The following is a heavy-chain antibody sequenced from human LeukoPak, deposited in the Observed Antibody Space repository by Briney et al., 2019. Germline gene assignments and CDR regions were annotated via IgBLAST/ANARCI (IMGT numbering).Heavy chain of an antibody. Sequence: ASVKVSCKASGYTFTSYGISWVRQAPGQGLEWMGWISAYNGNTNYAQKLQGRVTMTTDTSTSTAYMELRSLRSDDTAVYYCARADRVGATEDAFDIWGQGTMVTVSS. CDR2: ISAYNGNT. CDR1: GYTFTSYG. V-gene: IGHV1-18*01. J-gene: IGHJ3*02. CDR3: ARADRVGATEDAFDI. D-gene: IGHD1-26*01.